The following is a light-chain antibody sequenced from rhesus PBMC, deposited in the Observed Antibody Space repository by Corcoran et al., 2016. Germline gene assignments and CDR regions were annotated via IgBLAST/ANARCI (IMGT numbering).Light chain of an antibody. CDR3: QQYSSRPFT. J-gene: IGKJ3*01. CDR1: QGMSSW. V-gene: IGKV1-22*01. CDR2: KAS. Sequence: DIQMTQSPSSLSASVGDTVTITCRASQGMSSWLAWYQQKQGKAPKLLIYKASSLQSGVPSRFSGSGSGTDFTLTISSLQSENFATYYCQQYSSRPFTFGPGTKLDIK.